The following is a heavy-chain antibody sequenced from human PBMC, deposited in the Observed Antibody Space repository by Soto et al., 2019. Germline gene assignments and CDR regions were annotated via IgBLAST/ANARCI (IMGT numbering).Heavy chain of an antibody. CDR2: ISAYNGNT. D-gene: IGHD1-26*01. Sequence: ASVKVSCKASGYTFTSYGISWVRQAPGQGLEWMGWISAYNGNTNYAQKLQGRVTMTTATSTSTAYMELRSLRSDDTAVYYCAREGATRQLYYYCGMDVWGQGTTVTVSS. CDR1: GYTFTSYG. CDR3: AREGATRQLYYYCGMDV. V-gene: IGHV1-18*01. J-gene: IGHJ6*02.